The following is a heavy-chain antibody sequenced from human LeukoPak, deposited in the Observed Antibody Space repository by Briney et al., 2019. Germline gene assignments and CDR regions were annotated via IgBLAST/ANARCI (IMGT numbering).Heavy chain of an antibody. V-gene: IGHV4-59*01. Sequence: SETLSLTCTVSGGSISSYYWSWIRQPPGKGLEWIGYIYYSGSTNYNPSLKSRVTISVDTSKNQFSLKLSSVTAADTAVYYCAREGYGDYGSGSDYWGQGTLVTVSP. CDR2: IYYSGST. CDR3: AREGYGDYGSGSDY. D-gene: IGHD4-17*01. J-gene: IGHJ4*02. CDR1: GGSISSYY.